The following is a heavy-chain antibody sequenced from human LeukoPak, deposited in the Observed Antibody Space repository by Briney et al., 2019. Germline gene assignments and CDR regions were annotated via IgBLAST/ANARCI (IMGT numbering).Heavy chain of an antibody. CDR2: IKQDGSEK. V-gene: IGHV3-7*01. CDR1: GFTFSSYW. J-gene: IGHJ6*04. Sequence: GGSLRLSCAASGFTFSSYWMSWVRQAPGKGLEWVANIKQDGSEKYYVDSVKGRFTISRDNAKNSLYLQMNSLRAENTAVYYCAELGITMIGGVWGKGTTVTISS. CDR3: AELGITMIGGV. D-gene: IGHD3-10*02.